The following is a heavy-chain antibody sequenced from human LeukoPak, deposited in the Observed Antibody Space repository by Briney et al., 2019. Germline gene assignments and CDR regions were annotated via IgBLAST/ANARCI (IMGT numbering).Heavy chain of an antibody. CDR2: FDPEDGET. D-gene: IGHD4-17*01. V-gene: IGHV1-24*01. Sequence: GASVKVSCKVSGYTLTELSMHWVRQAPRKGLEWMGGFDPEDGETIYAQKFQGRVTMTEDTSTDTAYMELSSLRSEDTAVYYCATGGADYGDYEDAFDIWGQGTMVTVSS. CDR1: GYTLTELS. CDR3: ATGGADYGDYEDAFDI. J-gene: IGHJ3*02.